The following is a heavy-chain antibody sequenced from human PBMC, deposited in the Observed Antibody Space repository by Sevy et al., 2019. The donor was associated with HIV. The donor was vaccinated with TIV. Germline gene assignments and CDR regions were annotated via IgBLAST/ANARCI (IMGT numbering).Heavy chain of an antibody. V-gene: IGHV3-7*03. CDR3: AKGFCSGATCPRDYYYYGMDV. D-gene: IGHD2-15*01. CDR2: IKQDGSEK. CDR1: GFTFSSYW. J-gene: IGHJ6*02. Sequence: GGSLRLSCAASGFTFSSYWMSWVRQAPGKGLEWVANIKQDGSEKYYVDSVKGRFTISRDKAKNSLYLQMNSLRAEDTAVYYCAKGFCSGATCPRDYYYYGMDVWGQGTTVTVSS.